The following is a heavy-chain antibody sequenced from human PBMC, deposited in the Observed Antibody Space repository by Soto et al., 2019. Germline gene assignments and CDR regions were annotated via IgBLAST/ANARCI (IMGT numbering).Heavy chain of an antibody. D-gene: IGHD3-10*01. CDR1: GFTFSSHA. V-gene: IGHV3-48*02. Sequence: GGSLRLSCAASGFTFSSHAMNWVRQAPGKGLEWVSFISSTSSTKNYADSVKGRFTISRDNAKNSLYLQMSSLRDEDTAVYYCARRITMVRGPYYYYGLDVWGQGTTVTVSS. CDR3: ARRITMVRGPYYYYGLDV. J-gene: IGHJ6*02. CDR2: ISSTSSTK.